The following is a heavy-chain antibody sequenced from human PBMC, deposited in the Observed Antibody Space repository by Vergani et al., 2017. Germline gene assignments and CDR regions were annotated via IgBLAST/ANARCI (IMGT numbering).Heavy chain of an antibody. Sequence: QAQLVESGGGVVQPGGSLRLSCVGSGFNFSNYGMHWVRQAPGKGLEWVAFIRYDGGKKYFADSVKGRFTISRDNSKNTLYLQMNSLRAEDTAVYYCAKDRLVVPAAHNWFDPWGQGTLVTVSS. J-gene: IGHJ5*02. CDR3: AKDRLVVPAAHNWFDP. CDR1: GFNFSNYG. V-gene: IGHV3-30*02. D-gene: IGHD2-2*01. CDR2: IRYDGGKK.